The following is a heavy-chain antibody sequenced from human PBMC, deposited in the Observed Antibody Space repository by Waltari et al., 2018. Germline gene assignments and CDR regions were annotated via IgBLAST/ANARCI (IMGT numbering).Heavy chain of an antibody. V-gene: IGHV1-8*01. CDR1: GSTFTSYD. Sequence: QVQLVQSGAEVKTPGASVKVSCKASGSTFTSYDINWVRQATGQGLEWMGWMNPNSGNTGYAQKFQGRVTMTRNTSISTAYMELSSLRSEDTAVYYCARGVHYYYYYGMDVWGQGTTVTVSS. CDR2: MNPNSGNT. D-gene: IGHD6-6*01. J-gene: IGHJ6*02. CDR3: ARGVHYYYYYGMDV.